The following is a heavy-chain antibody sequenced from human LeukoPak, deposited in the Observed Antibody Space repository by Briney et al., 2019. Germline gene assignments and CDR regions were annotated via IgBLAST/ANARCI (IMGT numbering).Heavy chain of an antibody. Sequence: GGSLRLSCAVTGFIFKDFPKTWVRQAPGKGLEWLSGISAGGDLTFHADSLKGRFTISRDNYKNTLYLQMDSLRAEDTAVYYCAKSLFTSAAGSGRASDIWGQGTMVTVSS. CDR1: GFIFKDFP. D-gene: IGHD3-10*01. CDR3: AKSLFTSAAGSGRASDI. V-gene: IGHV3-23*01. CDR2: ISAGGDLT. J-gene: IGHJ3*02.